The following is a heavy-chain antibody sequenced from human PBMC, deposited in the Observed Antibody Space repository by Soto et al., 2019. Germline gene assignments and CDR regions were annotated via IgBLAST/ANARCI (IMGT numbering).Heavy chain of an antibody. CDR1: GGSISSYY. Sequence: SETLSLTCTVSGGSISSYYWSCIRQPPGKGLEWIGYSYYSGSTNYNPSLKSRVTISVDTSKNQFSLKLSSVTAADTAVYYCARGVGYCSGGSCYGAFDIWGQGTMVTVSS. CDR2: SYYSGST. V-gene: IGHV4-59*01. CDR3: ARGVGYCSGGSCYGAFDI. D-gene: IGHD2-15*01. J-gene: IGHJ3*02.